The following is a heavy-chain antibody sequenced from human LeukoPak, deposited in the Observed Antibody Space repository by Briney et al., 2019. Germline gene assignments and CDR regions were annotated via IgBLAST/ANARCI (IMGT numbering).Heavy chain of an antibody. J-gene: IGHJ4*02. CDR2: ISYDGSNK. D-gene: IGHD3-22*01. V-gene: IGHV3-30*18. CDR3: AKDGTHYYDSSGYYYEDY. Sequence: GGSLRLSCAASGFTFSSYGMHWVRQAPGKGLEWVAVISYDGSNKYYADSVKGRFTISRDNSKNTLYLQMNSLRAEDTAVYYCAKDGTHYYDSSGYYYEDYWGQGTLVTVSS. CDR1: GFTFSSYG.